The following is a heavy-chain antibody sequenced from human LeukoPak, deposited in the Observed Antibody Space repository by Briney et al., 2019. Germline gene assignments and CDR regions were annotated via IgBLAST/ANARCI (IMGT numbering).Heavy chain of an antibody. CDR1: GYTFAIYG. CDR2: ISSDNGYT. J-gene: IGHJ6*03. D-gene: IGHD3-10*01. Sequence: ASVKVSCKASGYTFAIYGISWVRQAPGQGLEWMGWISSDNGYTNYAQKFQGRVTMTTDTSTNTAYMELRSLRSDDTAVYYCARAGSARYYYYMDVWGKGTTVTVSS. V-gene: IGHV1-18*04. CDR3: ARAGSARYYYYMDV.